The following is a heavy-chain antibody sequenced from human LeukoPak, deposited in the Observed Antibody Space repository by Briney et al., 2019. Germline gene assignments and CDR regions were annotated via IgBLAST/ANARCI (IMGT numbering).Heavy chain of an antibody. CDR3: ASNPRYDFWSAFGD. CDR1: AYTFTSCD. V-gene: IGHV1-8*01. J-gene: IGHJ4*02. D-gene: IGHD3-3*01. CDR2: MNPISGNT. Sequence: ASVKVSCKASAYTFTSCDINWVRQATGQGLEWMGWMNPISGNTGFAQHFQGRVTMTRNTSISTAYMELSSLRSEDTAVYFCASNPRYDFWSAFGDWGQGTLVTVSS.